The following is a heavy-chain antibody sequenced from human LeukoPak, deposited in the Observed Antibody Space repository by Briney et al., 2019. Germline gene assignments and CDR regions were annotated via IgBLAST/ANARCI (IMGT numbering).Heavy chain of an antibody. CDR2: IRYDGSNK. CDR3: ARVAETIYYGDYGDY. Sequence: PGGSLRLSCAASGFTFSSYGMHWVRQAPGKGLEWVAFIRYDGSNKYYADSVKGRFTISRDNSKNTLYLQMNSLRAEDTAVYYCARVAETIYYGDYGDYWGQGTLVTVSS. D-gene: IGHD4-17*01. V-gene: IGHV3-30*02. J-gene: IGHJ4*02. CDR1: GFTFSSYG.